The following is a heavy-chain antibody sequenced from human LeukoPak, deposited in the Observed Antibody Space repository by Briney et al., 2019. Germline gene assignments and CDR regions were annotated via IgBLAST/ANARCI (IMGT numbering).Heavy chain of an antibody. V-gene: IGHV3-21*01. CDR3: ARDLKRYCSGGSCLGRFDY. Sequence: GGSLRLSCAASGFTFSSYSMNWVRQAPGKGLEGVSSISSSSSYIYYADSVKGRFTISRDNAKNSLYLQMNSLRAEDTAVYYCARDLKRYCSGGSCLGRFDYWGQGTLVTFSS. D-gene: IGHD2-15*01. J-gene: IGHJ4*02. CDR2: ISSSSSYI. CDR1: GFTFSSYS.